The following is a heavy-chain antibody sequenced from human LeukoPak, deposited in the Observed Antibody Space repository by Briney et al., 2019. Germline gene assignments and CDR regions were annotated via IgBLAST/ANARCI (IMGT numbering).Heavy chain of an antibody. CDR3: ARGTSEVVKGAFDI. V-gene: IGHV4-59*01. CDR1: GGSISSYY. Sequence: TSETLSLTCTVSGGSISSYYWSWIRQPPGKGLEWIGYTYYSGRNNYNPSLRSGATISVDTSKKQSSLKLSSVTAADTAVYYCARGTSEVVKGAFDIWGQGTMVTVSS. D-gene: IGHD3-22*01. J-gene: IGHJ3*02. CDR2: TYYSGRN.